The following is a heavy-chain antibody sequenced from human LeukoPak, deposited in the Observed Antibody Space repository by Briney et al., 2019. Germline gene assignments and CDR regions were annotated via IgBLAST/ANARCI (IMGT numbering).Heavy chain of an antibody. CDR1: GGSFSGYY. V-gene: IGHV4-34*01. J-gene: IGHJ6*03. CDR2: INHSGST. CDR3: ARLVRNFPSFYYYYYMDG. Sequence: PSETLSLTCAVYGGSFSGYYWSWIRQPPGKGLEWIGEINHSGSTNYNPSLKSRVTISVDTSKNQFSLKLSSVTAADTAVYYCARLVRNFPSFYYYYYMDGWGKGTTVTVSS. D-gene: IGHD1-14*01.